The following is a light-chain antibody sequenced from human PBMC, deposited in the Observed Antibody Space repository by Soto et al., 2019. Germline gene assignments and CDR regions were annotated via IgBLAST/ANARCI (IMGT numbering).Light chain of an antibody. Sequence: EIGMTQSPDPPSVSTGESATLSCMASQSVTISLAWYQQKPGQAPTLLIYGASTRATGTPVRFSGSGSGTEFTLTISSLQSEDFAVYHCQHYNSWPRTWTFGQGTKVDI. CDR1: QSVTIS. J-gene: IGKJ1*01. CDR2: GAS. V-gene: IGKV3-15*01. CDR3: QHYNSWPRTWT.